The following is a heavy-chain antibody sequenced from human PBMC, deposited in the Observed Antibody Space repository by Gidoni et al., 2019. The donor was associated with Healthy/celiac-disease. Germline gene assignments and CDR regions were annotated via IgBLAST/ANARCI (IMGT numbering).Heavy chain of an antibody. V-gene: IGHV4-34*01. J-gene: IGHJ6*02. CDR1: GGSFSGYY. CDR2: INHSGST. D-gene: IGHD3-3*01. Sequence: QVQLQQWGAGLLKPSETLSLTCAVYGGSFSGYYWSWIRQPPGKGLEWIGEINHSGSTNYNPSLKSLVTISVDTSKNQFSLKLSSVTAADTAVYYCARGLQFDFWSGYYFSYYGMDVWGQGTTVTVSS. CDR3: ARGLQFDFWSGYYFSYYGMDV.